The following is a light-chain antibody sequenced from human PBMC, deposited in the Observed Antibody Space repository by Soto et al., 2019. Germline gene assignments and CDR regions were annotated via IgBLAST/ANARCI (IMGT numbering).Light chain of an antibody. CDR2: KAS. Sequence: DIQMTQSPSTLSASVGDRVTITCRASQTISTWLAWYQQKAGKAPKVLIYKASSLQIGVPSRFSGSGSGTEFTLTISSLQPDDSATYYCQQYNSYSPTFGQGTKADI. J-gene: IGKJ1*01. V-gene: IGKV1-5*03. CDR1: QTISTW. CDR3: QQYNSYSPT.